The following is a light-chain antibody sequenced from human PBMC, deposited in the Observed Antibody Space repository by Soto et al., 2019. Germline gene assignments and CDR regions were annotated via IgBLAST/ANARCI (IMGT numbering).Light chain of an antibody. Sequence: DIVMTQSPLSLPLTPGEPASISCRSSQSLLHSNGYSYLDWYLQKPGQSPQLLIYLASDRATGVPARFSGSRSGAEFTLTISSLQSEDFAVYYCQHYVTWPLTFGGGTKVDIK. CDR3: QHYVTWPLT. CDR1: QSLLHSNGYSY. V-gene: IGKV2-28*01. CDR2: LAS. J-gene: IGKJ4*01.